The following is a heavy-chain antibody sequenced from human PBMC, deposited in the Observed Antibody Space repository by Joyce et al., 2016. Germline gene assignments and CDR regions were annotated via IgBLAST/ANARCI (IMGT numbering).Heavy chain of an antibody. CDR2: INPNSGGT. Sequence: QVQLVQSGAEVKKPGASVKVSCKASGYTFTDYYMHWVRQAPGQGLEWMGYINPNSGGTNDAQKFQGRVTMTRDTAVSTAYMELSRLRSDDTAVYYCARGGYHGPYYFDYWGQGTLVTVSS. D-gene: IGHD3-22*01. V-gene: IGHV1-2*02. J-gene: IGHJ4*02. CDR3: ARGGYHGPYYFDY. CDR1: GYTFTDYY.